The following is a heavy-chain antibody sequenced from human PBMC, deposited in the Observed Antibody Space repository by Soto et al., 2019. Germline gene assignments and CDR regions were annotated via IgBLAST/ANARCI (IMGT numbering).Heavy chain of an antibody. D-gene: IGHD6-19*01. J-gene: IGHJ6*02. CDR1: GCFFKVHY. V-gene: IGHV4-34*01. Sequence: PPECLSVTCPVYGCFFKVHYACWISPPPGKGLEWIGEINHSGSTNYNPSLKSRVTISVDTSKNQFSLKLSSVTAADTAVYYCARFPLYARSGWYGAHYYGMDVWGQGTTLTVSS. CDR3: ARFPLYARSGWYGAHYYGMDV. CDR2: INHSGST.